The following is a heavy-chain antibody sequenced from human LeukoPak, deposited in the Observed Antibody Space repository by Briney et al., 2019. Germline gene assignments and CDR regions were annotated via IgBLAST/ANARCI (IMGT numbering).Heavy chain of an antibody. Sequence: GGSLRLSCAASGFTSSNYAMHWVRRAPGKGLEYVSAITTNGGSTYYANSVKGRFTISRDNSKNTLYLQMGSLRAEDMAVYYCARGWVLWDYWGQGTLVTVSS. CDR3: ARGWVLWDY. CDR2: ITTNGGST. D-gene: IGHD2/OR15-2a*01. V-gene: IGHV3-64*01. J-gene: IGHJ4*02. CDR1: GFTSSNYA.